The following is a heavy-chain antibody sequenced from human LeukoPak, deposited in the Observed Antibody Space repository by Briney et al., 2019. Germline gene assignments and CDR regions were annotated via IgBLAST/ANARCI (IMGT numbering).Heavy chain of an antibody. J-gene: IGHJ4*02. V-gene: IGHV3-74*01. Sequence: QSGGSLRLSCAASGFTFSSYWMHWVRQAPGKGLVWVSRIRSDGSNTDYADYVKGRFTISRDNAKNTLYLQMDSLRAEDTAVYYCAKSHRTDRTLAASTPWGQGTLVTVSS. CDR1: GFTFSSYW. D-gene: IGHD2-2*01. CDR2: IRSDGSNT. CDR3: AKSHRTDRTLAASTP.